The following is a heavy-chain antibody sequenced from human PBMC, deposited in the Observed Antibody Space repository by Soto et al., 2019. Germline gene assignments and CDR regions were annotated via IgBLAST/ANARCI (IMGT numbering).Heavy chain of an antibody. CDR1: GGWIYSSSYY. J-gene: IGHJ5*02. D-gene: IGHD3-22*01. V-gene: IGHV4-39*01. Sequence: SETRSVTWTVSGGWIYSSSYYWGWFRRPPGKGLEWIGSIYYSGSTYYNPSLKSRVTIPVDTSKNQFSLKLSSVTAADTAVYYCARLGAYYQSLDPWGPGTLVTVS. CDR2: IYYSGST. CDR3: ARLGAYYQSLDP.